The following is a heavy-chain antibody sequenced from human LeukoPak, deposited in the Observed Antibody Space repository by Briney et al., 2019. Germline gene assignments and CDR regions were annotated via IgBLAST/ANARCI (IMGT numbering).Heavy chain of an antibody. Sequence: SETLSLTCTVSGYSISSGYYGGWIRPPPGKGLEWIGRIYHSGSTYYNPSLKSGVTIAGDTSKNKFSLKLSSVTAADTAVYYSARDASGSYSSGYWGQGTLVTASS. CDR2: IYHSGST. V-gene: IGHV4-38-2*02. J-gene: IGHJ4*02. CDR3: ARDASGSYSSGY. CDR1: GYSISSGYY. D-gene: IGHD1-26*01.